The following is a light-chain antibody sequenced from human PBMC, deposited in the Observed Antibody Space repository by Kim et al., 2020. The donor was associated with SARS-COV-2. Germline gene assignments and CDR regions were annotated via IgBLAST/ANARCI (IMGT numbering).Light chain of an antibody. CDR2: DAS. CDR1: QSVSSY. CDR3: QQRSNWWT. J-gene: IGKJ1*01. Sequence: SLSPVEIATLSCGASQSVSSYLAWYQQKPGQAPRLLIYDASNRATGIPARFSGSGSGTDFTLTISSLEPEDFAVYYCQQRSNWWTFGQGTKVDIK. V-gene: IGKV3-11*01.